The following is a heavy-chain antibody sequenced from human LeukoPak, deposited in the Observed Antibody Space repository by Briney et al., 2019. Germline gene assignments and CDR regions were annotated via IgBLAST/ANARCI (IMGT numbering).Heavy chain of an antibody. D-gene: IGHD3-22*01. J-gene: IGHJ3*02. Sequence: ASVKVFCKASGYTFTGYYMHWVRQAPGQGLEWMGWINPNSGGTNYAQKFQGRVTMTRDTSISTAYMELSRLRSDDTAVYYCARADFITMTLFDIWGQGTMVTVSS. V-gene: IGHV1-2*02. CDR2: INPNSGGT. CDR1: GYTFTGYY. CDR3: ARADFITMTLFDI.